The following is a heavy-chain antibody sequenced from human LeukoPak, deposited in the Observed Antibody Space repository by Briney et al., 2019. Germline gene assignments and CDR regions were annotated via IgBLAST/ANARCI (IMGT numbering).Heavy chain of an antibody. CDR3: ARVGYCSSTSCYGDDY. Sequence: GGSLRLSCAASGFTSSSYSMNWVRQAPGKGLEWVSSISSSSSYIYYADSVKGRFTIPRDNAKNSLYLQMNSLRAEDTAVYYCARVGYCSSTSCYGDDYWGQGTLVTVSS. V-gene: IGHV3-21*01. J-gene: IGHJ4*02. CDR1: GFTSSSYS. CDR2: ISSSSSYI. D-gene: IGHD2-2*01.